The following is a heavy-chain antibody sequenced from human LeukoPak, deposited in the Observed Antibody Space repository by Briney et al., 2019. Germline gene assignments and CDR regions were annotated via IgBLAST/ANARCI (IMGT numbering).Heavy chain of an antibody. CDR3: ARGHESYGDYLTHWYFDL. CDR2: ISSGSGYK. CDR1: GCAFNSYS. D-gene: IGHD4-17*01. J-gene: IGHJ2*01. Sequence: PGGSQRLSCATSGCAFNSYSMSWVRQAPGKGLEWVSTISSGSGYKFTSDSVKGRFTISRDNAKSSLYLQMDSLRAEDMAAYYCARGHESYGDYLTHWYFDLWGRGTLVTVSS. V-gene: IGHV3-21*01.